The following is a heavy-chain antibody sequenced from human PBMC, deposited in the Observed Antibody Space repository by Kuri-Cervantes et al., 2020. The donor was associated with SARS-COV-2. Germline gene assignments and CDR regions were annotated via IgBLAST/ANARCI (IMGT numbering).Heavy chain of an antibody. CDR3: ARDEGIVVVPSGPRHRTPTDAFDI. V-gene: IGHV3-48*01. Sequence: GESLKISCAASGFTFSSYSMNWVRQAPGKGLEWVSYISSSSSTIYYADSVKGRFTISRDNSKNTLYLQMNSLRAEDTAVYYCARDEGIVVVPSGPRHRTPTDAFDIWGQGTMVTVSS. CDR2: ISSSSSTI. J-gene: IGHJ3*02. CDR1: GFTFSSYS. D-gene: IGHD2-2*01.